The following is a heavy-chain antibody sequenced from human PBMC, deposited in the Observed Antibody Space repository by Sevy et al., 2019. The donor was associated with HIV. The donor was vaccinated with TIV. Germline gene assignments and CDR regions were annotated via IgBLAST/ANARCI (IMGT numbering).Heavy chain of an antibody. D-gene: IGHD3-22*01. CDR1: GFTFSSYW. Sequence: GGSLRLSCAASGFTFSSYWMSWVSQAPGKGLEWVANIKQDGSEKYYVDSVKGRFTISRDNAKNSLYLQMNSLRAEDTAVYYCARDCHDSSGYYYDGHGFDYWGQGTLVTVSS. J-gene: IGHJ4*02. V-gene: IGHV3-7*01. CDR3: ARDCHDSSGYYYDGHGFDY. CDR2: IKQDGSEK.